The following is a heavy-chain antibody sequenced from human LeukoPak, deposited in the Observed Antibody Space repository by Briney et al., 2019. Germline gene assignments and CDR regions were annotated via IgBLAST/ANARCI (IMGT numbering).Heavy chain of an antibody. Sequence: GGSLRLSCAASGFTFSSYGMHWVRQAPGKGLEWVAVISYDGSNKYYADSVKGRFTISRDNSKNTLYLQMNSLRAEDTAVYYCARSSRPAGAFDYWGQGTLVTVSS. CDR1: GFTFSSYG. V-gene: IGHV3-30*03. D-gene: IGHD3-10*01. J-gene: IGHJ4*02. CDR3: ARSSRPAGAFDY. CDR2: ISYDGSNK.